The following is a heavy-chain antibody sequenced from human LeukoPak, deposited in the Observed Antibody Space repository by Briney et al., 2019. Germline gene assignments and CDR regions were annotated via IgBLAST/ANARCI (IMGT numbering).Heavy chain of an antibody. CDR1: GFTFDDYA. CDR3: AREEEGDAFDI. V-gene: IGHV3-9*01. J-gene: IGHJ3*02. Sequence: PGASLRLSCAASGFTFDDYAMHWVRQAPGKGLEWVSGISWNSGSIGYADSVKGRFTISRDNAKNTLYLQMNSLRAEDTAVYYCAREEEGDAFDIWGQGTMVTVSS. CDR2: ISWNSGSI.